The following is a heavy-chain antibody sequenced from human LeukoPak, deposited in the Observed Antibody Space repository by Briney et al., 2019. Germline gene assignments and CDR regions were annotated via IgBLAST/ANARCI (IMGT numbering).Heavy chain of an antibody. CDR2: IYTSGST. CDR1: GGSISSYY. D-gene: IGHD6-6*01. CDR3: ARVAIAARPAAFDI. J-gene: IGHJ3*02. V-gene: IGHV4-4*07. Sequence: SETLSLTCTVSGGSISSYYWSWIRQPAGKGLEWIGRIYTSGSTNYNPSLKSRVTMSVDTSKNQFSLKLSSVTAADPAVYYCARVAIAARPAAFDIWGQGTMVTVSS.